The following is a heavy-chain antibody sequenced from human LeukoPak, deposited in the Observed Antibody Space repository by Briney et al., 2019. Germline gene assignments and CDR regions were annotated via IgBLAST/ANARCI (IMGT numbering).Heavy chain of an antibody. CDR3: TTLTVASNFDY. Sequence: GGSLRLSCAASGFRLDAFGMSWVRQVPGKGLEWVSGIDWNGGRRGYADSVKGRFTISRDNAKNSLYLQMKNLRAEDTAVYYCTTLTVASNFDYWGQGTLVTVSS. D-gene: IGHD6-19*01. J-gene: IGHJ4*02. CDR1: GFRLDAFG. CDR2: IDWNGGRR. V-gene: IGHV3-20*04.